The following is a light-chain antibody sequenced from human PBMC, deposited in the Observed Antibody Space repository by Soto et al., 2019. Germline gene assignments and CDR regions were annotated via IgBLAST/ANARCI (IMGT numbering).Light chain of an antibody. CDR2: DAS. V-gene: IGKV3-11*01. J-gene: IGKJ4*01. Sequence: EIVLTQSPATLSLSPGERATLSCRASQSVSSYLAWYQQKPGQVPRLLIYDASTRATGIPAKFSGSGSGTDFTLTISSLEPEDFAFYYCQQRSNWPLTFGGGTKVEI. CDR1: QSVSSY. CDR3: QQRSNWPLT.